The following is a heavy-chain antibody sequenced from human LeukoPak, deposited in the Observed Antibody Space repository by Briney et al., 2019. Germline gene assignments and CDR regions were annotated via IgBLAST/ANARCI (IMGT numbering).Heavy chain of an antibody. CDR1: GFTFNNYW. J-gene: IGHJ4*02. V-gene: IGHV3-7*05. D-gene: IGHD3-3*01. CDR3: ARVSQYYDFWSGYYDY. Sequence: PGGSLRLSCVASGFTFNNYWMNWVRQAPGKGLEWVAKINQNGSEKFYVDSVKGRFTISRDNAKNSLYLQMNSLRAEDTAVYYCARVSQYYDFWSGYYDYWGQGTLVTVSS. CDR2: INQNGSEK.